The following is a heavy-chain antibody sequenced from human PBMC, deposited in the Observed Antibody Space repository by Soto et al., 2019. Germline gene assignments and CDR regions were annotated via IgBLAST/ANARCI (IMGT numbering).Heavy chain of an antibody. CDR1: GFTFSSFA. Sequence: EVQLLESGGGLVQPGGSLRLSCAVSGFTFSSFAMSWVRQAPGTGLEWVSGISGSGITYYADSVKGRFTISRDNSKDTLYLQMNSLRAEDTAVYYCAKGGSAYCSGGSCYHPFDYWGQGTLVTDSS. CDR2: ISGSGIT. J-gene: IGHJ4*02. CDR3: AKGGSAYCSGGSCYHPFDY. D-gene: IGHD2-15*01. V-gene: IGHV3-23*01.